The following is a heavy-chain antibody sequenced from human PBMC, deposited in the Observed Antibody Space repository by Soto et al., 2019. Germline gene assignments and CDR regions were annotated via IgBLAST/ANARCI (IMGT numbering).Heavy chain of an antibody. CDR2: LSHDGNDK. CDR1: GFTFSSYP. J-gene: IGHJ4*02. V-gene: IGHV3-30-3*01. D-gene: IGHD5-18*01. CDR3: ARWNVQHDSYGYF. Sequence: QVQLVESGGGVVQPGRSLRLSCAASGFTFSSYPMHWLRQAPGKGLEWVALLSHDGNDKYYADSVKGRFSISRDNSQSTLYLQMNSLRAEDTAVYYCARWNVQHDSYGYFWGQGILVTVSS.